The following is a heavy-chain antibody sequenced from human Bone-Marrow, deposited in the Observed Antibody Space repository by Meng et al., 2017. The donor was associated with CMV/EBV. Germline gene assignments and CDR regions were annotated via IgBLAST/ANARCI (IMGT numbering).Heavy chain of an antibody. D-gene: IGHD4-11*01. CDR2: IYYSGST. V-gene: IGHV4-39*07. J-gene: IGHJ5*02. CDR3: ARDSAGSNYLGWFDP. CDR1: GGSISSSSYY. Sequence: SETLSLTCTVSGGSISSSSYYWGWIRQPPGKGLEWIGCIYYSGSTYYNPSLKSRVTISVDTSKNQFSLKLSSVTAADTAVYYCARDSAGSNYLGWFDPWGQGTLDTVSS.